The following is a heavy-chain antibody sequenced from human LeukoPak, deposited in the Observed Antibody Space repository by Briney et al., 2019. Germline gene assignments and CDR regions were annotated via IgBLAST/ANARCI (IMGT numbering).Heavy chain of an antibody. CDR1: GFTFSSYS. J-gene: IGHJ4*02. CDR3: ARDYGDYFYYFDC. V-gene: IGHV3-21*04. CDR2: ISSSSSYI. Sequence: PGGSLRLSCAASGFTFSSYSMNWVRQAPGKGLEWVSSISSSSSYIYYADSVKGRFTISRDNSKNTLYLQMNNLRAEDTAVYYCARDYGDYFYYFDCWGQGTLVTVSS. D-gene: IGHD4-17*01.